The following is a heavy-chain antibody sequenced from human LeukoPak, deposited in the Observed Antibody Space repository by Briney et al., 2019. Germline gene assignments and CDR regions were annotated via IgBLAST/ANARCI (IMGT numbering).Heavy chain of an antibody. CDR2: ISYDGSNK. D-gene: IGHD3/OR15-3a*01. CDR3: ARDSGFSGTQRGEY. V-gene: IGHV3-30*04. Sequence: PGGSLRLSCAAYGFTFSSYAMHWVRQAPGKGLEWVAVISYDGSNKYYADSVKGRFTISRDNSKNTLYLQMNSLRAEDTAVYYCARDSGFSGTQRGEYWGQGTLVTVSS. CDR1: GFTFSSYA. J-gene: IGHJ4*02.